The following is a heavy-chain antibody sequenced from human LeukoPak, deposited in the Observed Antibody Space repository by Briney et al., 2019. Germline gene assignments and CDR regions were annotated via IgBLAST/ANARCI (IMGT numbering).Heavy chain of an antibody. CDR2: IYYSGST. CDR1: GGSISNYY. Sequence: PSETLSLTCTVSGGSISNYYWSWIRQPPGKGLEWVGYIYYSGSTKYNPSLKSRLTISVDTSKNQFSLRLSSVTAADTAVYYCARDWGVSARPGYMDVWGKGTTVTVSS. J-gene: IGHJ6*03. D-gene: IGHD2-2*01. V-gene: IGHV4-59*01. CDR3: ARDWGVSARPGYMDV.